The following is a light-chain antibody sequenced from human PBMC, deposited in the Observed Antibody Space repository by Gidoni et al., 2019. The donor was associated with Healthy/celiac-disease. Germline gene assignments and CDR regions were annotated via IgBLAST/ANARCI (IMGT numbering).Light chain of an antibody. CDR2: AAS. V-gene: IGKV1-39*01. CDR3: QQSYSTPRIT. J-gene: IGKJ3*01. CDR1: PSISRY. Sequence: DIQLTQSPSSLSASVGDRVTITCRASPSISRYLNWYQQKPGKAPKLLIYAASSLQSGVPSRFSGSGSGTDFTLTISSLQPEDFATYYCQQSYSTPRITFGPGTKVDIK.